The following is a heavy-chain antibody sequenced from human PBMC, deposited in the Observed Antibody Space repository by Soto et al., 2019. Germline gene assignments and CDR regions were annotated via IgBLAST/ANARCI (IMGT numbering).Heavy chain of an antibody. J-gene: IGHJ4*02. V-gene: IGHV3-23*01. CDR2: ISGSGGST. CDR1: GFTFSSYA. CDR3: AKDRRSGSYSHFDY. D-gene: IGHD1-26*01. Sequence: GGSLRLSCAASGFTFSSYAMSWVRQAPGKGLEWVSAISGSGGSTYYADSVKGRLTISRDNSKNTLYLQMNSLRAEDTAVYYCAKDRRSGSYSHFDYWGQGTLVTVSS.